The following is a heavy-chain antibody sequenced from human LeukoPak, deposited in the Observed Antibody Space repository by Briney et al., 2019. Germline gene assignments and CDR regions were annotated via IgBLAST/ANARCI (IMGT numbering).Heavy chain of an antibody. D-gene: IGHD3/OR15-3a*01. CDR1: GFTFNTFA. Sequence: GRSLRLSCTVSGFTFNTFAMHWVRQSPGKGPEWVALISYDGNDKYYTDSVKGRFTISRDISKNTVYLQMNSLRPEDTAVYYCARDPRDRIFGPLDYWGQGTLVTVSS. CDR2: ISYDGNDK. V-gene: IGHV3-30*14. CDR3: ARDPRDRIFGPLDY. J-gene: IGHJ4*02.